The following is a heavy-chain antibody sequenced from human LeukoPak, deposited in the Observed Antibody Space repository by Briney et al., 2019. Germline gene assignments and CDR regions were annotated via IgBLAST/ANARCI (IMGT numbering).Heavy chain of an antibody. J-gene: IGHJ4*02. CDR1: GFTFDDHG. D-gene: IGHD2-15*01. CDR2: INWNGGST. V-gene: IGHV3-20*04. Sequence: GGSLRVSCAASGFTFDDHGMSWVRQAPGKGLEWVSGINWNGGSTGYADSVKGRFTISRDNSKNMLYLEMNSLSTEDTAVYYCAKVRYCSGVNCYPDDNWGQGTLVTVSS. CDR3: AKVRYCSGVNCYPDDN.